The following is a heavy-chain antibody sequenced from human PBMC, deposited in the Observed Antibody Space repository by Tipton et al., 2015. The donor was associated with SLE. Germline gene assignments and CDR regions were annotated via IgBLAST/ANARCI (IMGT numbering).Heavy chain of an antibody. V-gene: IGHV3-30*02. Sequence: SLRLSCAASGFTFSNYGMHWVRQAPGKGLEWVAFIRYDGSNKYYADSVKGRFTISRDNSKNTLYLQMNSLGAEDTALYYCAKDYRITIFGVVISYGMDVWGQGTTVTVSS. J-gene: IGHJ6*02. CDR1: GFTFSNYG. D-gene: IGHD3-3*01. CDR3: AKDYRITIFGVVISYGMDV. CDR2: IRYDGSNK.